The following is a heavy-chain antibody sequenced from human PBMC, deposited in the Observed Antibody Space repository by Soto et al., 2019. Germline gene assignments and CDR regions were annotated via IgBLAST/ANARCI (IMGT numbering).Heavy chain of an antibody. Sequence: QVPLVESGGGVVQPGRSLRLSCAASGFTFSSYAMHWVRQAPGKGLEWVAVISYDGSNEYYADSVKGRFTISRDNSKNTLYLHMDSLRAEDTAVYYCARAEGYYDSSGYGYYFEYWGQGTLVIVSS. CDR1: GFTFSSYA. CDR3: ARAEGYYDSSGYGYYFEY. CDR2: ISYDGSNE. J-gene: IGHJ4*02. D-gene: IGHD3-22*01. V-gene: IGHV3-30*04.